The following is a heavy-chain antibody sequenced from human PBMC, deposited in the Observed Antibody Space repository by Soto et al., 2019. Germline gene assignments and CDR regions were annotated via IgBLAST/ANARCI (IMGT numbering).Heavy chain of an antibody. J-gene: IGHJ4*02. CDR2: VIPILGTA. Sequence: QVQLVQSGAEVKKPGSSVKVSCTASGGSLRNSVISWVRQAPAQRLEWMGGVIPILGTANYAQKFQGRVTMTADEATNTAYRDLSSLSPDDTAVYYCARLGHPGHWGPGTRVIVSS. CDR1: GGSLRNSV. CDR3: ARLGHPGH. V-gene: IGHV1-69*01.